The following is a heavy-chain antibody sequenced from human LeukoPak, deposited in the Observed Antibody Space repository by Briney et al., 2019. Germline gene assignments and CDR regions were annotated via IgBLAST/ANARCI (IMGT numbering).Heavy chain of an antibody. D-gene: IGHD3-3*01. J-gene: IGHJ4*02. CDR2: ISSNGGST. V-gene: IGHV3-64*01. Sequence: GGSLRLSCAASGFTFSSYAMHWVRQAPGKGLEYVSAISSNGGSTYYANSVKGRFTISRDNSKNTLHLQMGSLRAEDMAVYYCARVRGIFGARDWGQGTLVTVSS. CDR1: GFTFSSYA. CDR3: ARVRGIFGARD.